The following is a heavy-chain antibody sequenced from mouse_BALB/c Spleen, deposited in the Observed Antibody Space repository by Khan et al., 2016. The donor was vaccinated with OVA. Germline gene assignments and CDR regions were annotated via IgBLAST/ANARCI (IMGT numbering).Heavy chain of an antibody. CDR1: GFIFSSYG. D-gene: IGHD1-2*01. V-gene: IGHV5-6*01. CDR3: TRFITTTAGDYYAVDY. CDR2: ISSGGTYT. Sequence: EVELVESGGDLVNPGGSLKLSCAASGFIFSSYGMSWVRQTPDKRLEWVATISSGGTYTYYPDSVKGRFTISRDNAKNTLSLQKSSLKSEDTAMYYCTRFITTTAGDYYAVDYWGQGTSVTVSS. J-gene: IGHJ4*01.